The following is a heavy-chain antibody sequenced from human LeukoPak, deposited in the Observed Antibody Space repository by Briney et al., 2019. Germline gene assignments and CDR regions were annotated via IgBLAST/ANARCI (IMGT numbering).Heavy chain of an antibody. V-gene: IGHV4-34*01. D-gene: IGHD3-3*01. Sequence: SETLSLTCAVYGGSFSGYYWSWIRQPPGKGLEWIGEINHSGSTNYNPSLKSRVTISVDTSKNQFFLKLSSVTAADTAVYYCARGAPITIFGVVITHRAYFDYWGQGTLVTVSS. CDR1: GGSFSGYY. J-gene: IGHJ4*02. CDR2: INHSGST. CDR3: ARGAPITIFGVVITHRAYFDY.